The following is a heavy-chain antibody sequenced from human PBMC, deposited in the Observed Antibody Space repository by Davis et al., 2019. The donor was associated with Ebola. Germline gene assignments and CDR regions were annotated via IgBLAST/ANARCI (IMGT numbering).Heavy chain of an antibody. CDR3: AKDRAIVGVTSPHVAFNI. J-gene: IGHJ3*02. CDR2: ISYDGSNK. CDR1: GFTFSSYA. V-gene: IGHV3-30*18. Sequence: GGSLRLSCAASGFTFSSYAMHWVRQAPGKGLEWVALISYDGSNKNDADSVKGRFIISRDNFRNTLYLQMNSLRAEDTAVYYCAKDRAIVGVTSPHVAFNIWGQGTMVTVSS. D-gene: IGHD1-26*01.